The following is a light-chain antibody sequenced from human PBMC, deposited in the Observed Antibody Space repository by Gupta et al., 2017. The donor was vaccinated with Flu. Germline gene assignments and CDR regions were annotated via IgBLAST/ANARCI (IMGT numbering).Light chain of an antibody. Sequence: EIVMKPSPATLSLSPGERATLSCRASQSVGSNLAWYQQSPGRPPRLLIYGASTRATAIPARFSGSGSGTEFTLTISSLQSEDFAVYYCQQYSDGPLTFGEGTKVEIK. J-gene: IGKJ4*01. CDR3: QQYSDGPLT. CDR2: GAS. CDR1: QSVGSN. V-gene: IGKV3-15*01.